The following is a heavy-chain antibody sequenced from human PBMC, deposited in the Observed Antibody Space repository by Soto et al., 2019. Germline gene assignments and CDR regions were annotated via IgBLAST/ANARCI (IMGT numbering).Heavy chain of an antibody. CDR2: IIPILGIA. D-gene: IGHD5-12*01. Sequence: SVKVSCKASGGTFSSYTISWVRQAPGQGLEWMGRIIPILGIANYAQKFQGRVTITADKSTSTAYMELSSLRSEDTAVYYCARDGVVATIGVRYFDYWGQRTLVTVSS. CDR3: ARDGVVATIGVRYFDY. J-gene: IGHJ4*02. CDR1: GGTFSSYT. V-gene: IGHV1-69*04.